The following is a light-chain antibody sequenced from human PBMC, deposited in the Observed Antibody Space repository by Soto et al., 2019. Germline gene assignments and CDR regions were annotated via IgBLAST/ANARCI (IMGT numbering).Light chain of an antibody. CDR2: DAS. Sequence: DIQMTQSPSSLSASVGDRVAITCRASQGISNFLAWYQQKPGKVPKLLIYDASTLQSGVPSRFSGSGSGTDFTLTISSLQPEDVATYYCQKYNSAPRAFGQGTKVEIK. J-gene: IGKJ1*01. CDR3: QKYNSAPRA. CDR1: QGISNF. V-gene: IGKV1-27*01.